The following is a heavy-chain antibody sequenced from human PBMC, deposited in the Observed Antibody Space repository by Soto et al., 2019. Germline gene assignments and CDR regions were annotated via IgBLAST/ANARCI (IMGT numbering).Heavy chain of an antibody. CDR1: GFTFSSYA. Sequence: GSLRLSCAASGFTFSSYAMSWVRQAPGKGLEWGSAIGGSGDSTYYADSVKGRLTISRDNSKNTLYLQVNSLRAEDTAVHSCAKVLDASMVVNGYLYWGQGTLVTVSS. V-gene: IGHV3-23*01. CDR2: IGGSGDST. D-gene: IGHD5-18*01. CDR3: AKVLDASMVVNGYLY. J-gene: IGHJ4*02.